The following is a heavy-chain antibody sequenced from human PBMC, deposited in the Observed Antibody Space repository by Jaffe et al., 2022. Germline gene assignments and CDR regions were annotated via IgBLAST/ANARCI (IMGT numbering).Heavy chain of an antibody. V-gene: IGHV1-18*01. CDR3: ARADIVVVPAAMGIDTVTTSLIDY. D-gene: IGHD2-2*01. CDR1: GYTFTSYG. CDR2: ISAYNGNT. J-gene: IGHJ4*02. Sequence: QVQLVQSGAEVKKPGASVKVSCKASGYTFTSYGISWVRQAPGQGLEWMGWISAYNGNTNYAQKLQGRVTMTTDTSTSTAYMELRSLRSDDTAVYYCARADIVVVPAAMGIDTVTTSLIDYWGQGTLVTVSS.